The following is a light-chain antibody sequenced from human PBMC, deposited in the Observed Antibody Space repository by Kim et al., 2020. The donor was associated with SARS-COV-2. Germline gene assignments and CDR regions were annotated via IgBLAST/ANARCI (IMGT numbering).Light chain of an antibody. J-gene: IGLJ2*01. V-gene: IGLV2-18*02. Sequence: GPSVTISCTGTSSDVGAYNRVSWYQQSPGTAPKLMIYEASNRPSGVPDRFSGSKSGNTASLTISGLQAEDEGDYYCNSYTTSNTVLFGGGTQLTVL. CDR1: SSDVGAYNR. CDR2: EAS. CDR3: NSYTTSNTVL.